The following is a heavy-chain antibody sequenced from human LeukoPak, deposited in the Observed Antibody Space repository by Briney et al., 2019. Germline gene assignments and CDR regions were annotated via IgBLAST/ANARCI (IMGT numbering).Heavy chain of an antibody. V-gene: IGHV3-74*01. CDR1: GFTFSNYW. CDR3: ARRSHSPSGSPY. Sequence: PGGSLRLSCAASGFTFSNYWMHWVRQAPGKGLVWVSRINTDGSSTTYADSVKGRFTISRDNAKNTLYLQMNSLSAEDTAVYYCARRSHSPSGSPYWGQGTHVTVSS. CDR2: INTDGSST. J-gene: IGHJ4*02. D-gene: IGHD3-10*01.